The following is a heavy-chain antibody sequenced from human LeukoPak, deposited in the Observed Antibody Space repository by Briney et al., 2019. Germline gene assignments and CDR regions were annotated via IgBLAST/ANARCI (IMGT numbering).Heavy chain of an antibody. CDR3: AKAGLRIIAAAQGFDY. V-gene: IGHV3-23*01. CDR1: GFTFSSYA. CDR2: ISGSGGST. D-gene: IGHD6-13*01. Sequence: PGGSLRLSCAASGFTFSSYAMSWVRQAPGKGLEWVSAISGSGGSTYYADSVKGRFTISRDNSKNTLYLQMNSLRAEDTAVYYCAKAGLRIIAAAQGFDYWGQGTLVTVSS. J-gene: IGHJ4*02.